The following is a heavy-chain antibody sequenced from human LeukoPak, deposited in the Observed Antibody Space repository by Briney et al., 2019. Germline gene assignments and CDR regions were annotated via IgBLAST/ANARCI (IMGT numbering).Heavy chain of an antibody. CDR1: GFTFSSYG. Sequence: PGGSLRLSCAASGFTFSSYGMHWVRQAPGKGLEWVAVISYDGSNKYYADSVKGRFTISRDNSKNTLYLQMNSLRAEDTAVYYCAKGGDGYKIPVGYWGQGTLVTVSS. V-gene: IGHV3-30*18. CDR2: ISYDGSNK. CDR3: AKGGDGYKIPVGY. J-gene: IGHJ4*02. D-gene: IGHD5-24*01.